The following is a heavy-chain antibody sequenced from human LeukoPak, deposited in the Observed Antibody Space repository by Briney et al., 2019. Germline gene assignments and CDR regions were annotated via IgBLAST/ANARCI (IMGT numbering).Heavy chain of an antibody. CDR3: RDSGTYNWFDP. CDR2: IDKKDKGYATAT. V-gene: IGHV3-73*01. D-gene: IGHD1-26*01. J-gene: IGHJ5*02. Sequence: GGSLRLSCAASGFTFSGSAIHWVRQSSGKGLEWVGQIDKKDKGYATATAYAASAKGRFTISRDDSINTAYLQMKSLKTEDTALYCTRDSGTYNWFDPWGQGTLVTVSS. CDR1: GFTFSGSA.